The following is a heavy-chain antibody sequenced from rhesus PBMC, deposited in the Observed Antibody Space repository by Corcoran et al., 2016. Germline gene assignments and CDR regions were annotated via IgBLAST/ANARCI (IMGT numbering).Heavy chain of an antibody. CDR1: GYYSSSGYY. CDR2: FYGWGGNN. D-gene: IGHD2-39*02. J-gene: IGHJ4*01. Sequence: QVQLQESGPGLVKPSETLSLTCAVPGYYSSSGYYWGWIRQPQGKGLEWIGSFYGWGGNNCLNPSLKSRVTLSVDPSKNQLSLKLSSVTAADTAVYYCARVCSGGVCLFAWGQGVLVTVSS. V-gene: IGHV4S14*01. CDR3: ARVCSGGVCLFA.